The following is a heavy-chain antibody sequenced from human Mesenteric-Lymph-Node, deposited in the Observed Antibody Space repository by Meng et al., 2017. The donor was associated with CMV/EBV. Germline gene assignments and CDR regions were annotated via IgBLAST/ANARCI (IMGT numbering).Heavy chain of an antibody. J-gene: IGHJ6*02. CDR3: ARGSPYGGYYYYAMDV. Sequence: SETLSLTCAVYGGSFSNYFWSWIRQPPGKGLEWIGEINHSGGTNYNPSLKSRVTISRDTSKNDFSLKLLSVTAADTAVYYCARGSPYGGYYYYAMDVWGQGTTVTVSS. V-gene: IGHV4-34*01. D-gene: IGHD3-16*01. CDR2: INHSGGT. CDR1: GGSFSNYF.